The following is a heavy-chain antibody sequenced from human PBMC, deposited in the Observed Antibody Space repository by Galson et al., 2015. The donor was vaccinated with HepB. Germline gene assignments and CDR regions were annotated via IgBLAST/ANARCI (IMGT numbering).Heavy chain of an antibody. CDR2: TRNKAYSYTT. J-gene: IGHJ4*02. D-gene: IGHD4/OR15-4a*01. Sequence: SLRLSCAASGFNLSDYYMDWVRQAPGKGLEWVGRTRNKAYSYTTEYAASVKGRFIISRDDSKNSMFLEMNNLKTEDTAVYYCARYGAIYWGQGTLVTVSS. CDR1: GFNLSDYY. CDR3: ARYGAIY. V-gene: IGHV3-72*01.